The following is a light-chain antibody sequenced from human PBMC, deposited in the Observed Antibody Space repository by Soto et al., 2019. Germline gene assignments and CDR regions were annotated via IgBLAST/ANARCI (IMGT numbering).Light chain of an antibody. Sequence: QSALTQPASVSGSPGQSITISCTGTSSDVGGYNLVSWYKQHPGKAPKLIIYEGNKRPSGVSDRFSGSKSGNTASLTISSLQAEDEADYSCCSFAGGATFVFGGGTKVTVL. CDR2: EGN. CDR3: CSFAGGATFV. J-gene: IGLJ2*01. V-gene: IGLV2-23*03. CDR1: SSDVGGYNL.